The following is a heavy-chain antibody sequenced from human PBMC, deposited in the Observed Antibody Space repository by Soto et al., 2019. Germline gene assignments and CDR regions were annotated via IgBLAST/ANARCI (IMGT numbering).Heavy chain of an antibody. CDR3: AKGGGSGYFAYHYIDV. CDR2: ISASGTQT. V-gene: IGHV3-23*01. D-gene: IGHD3-3*01. J-gene: IGHJ6*03. Sequence: EVQLLDSGGGLGQSGGSLRLSCAASGFSFYTYAMTWVRQAPGKGLEWVSSISASGTQTYYADSVKGRFTISRDNSRNTVYVQMNSLRVEDTAVYHCAKGGGSGYFAYHYIDVWGKGTTVTVSS. CDR1: GFSFYTYA.